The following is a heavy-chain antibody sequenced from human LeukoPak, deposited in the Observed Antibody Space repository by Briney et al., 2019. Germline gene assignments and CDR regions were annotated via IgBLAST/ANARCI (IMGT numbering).Heavy chain of an antibody. V-gene: IGHV3-30*07. CDR2: ISRDGFNT. Sequence: GGSLRLSCAASGFIFSNYAMHWVRQAPGKGLEWVALISRDGFNTYYADSVKGRFTISRDNSKNTLYLQMNSLRAEDTAVYYCAKLNSSDPAYNWCDPWGQGTLVTVSS. J-gene: IGHJ5*02. D-gene: IGHD6-19*01. CDR1: GFIFSNYA. CDR3: AKLNSSDPAYNWCDP.